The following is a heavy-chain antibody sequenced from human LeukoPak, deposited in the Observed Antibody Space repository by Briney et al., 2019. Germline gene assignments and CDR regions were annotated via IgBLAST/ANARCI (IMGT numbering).Heavy chain of an antibody. J-gene: IGHJ4*02. CDR1: GGSFSGYY. CDR3: ARGWAVAGTGGGAPYFDY. Sequence: PSETLSLTCAVYGGSFSGYYWSWIRQPPGKGLEWIGEINHSGSTNYNPSLKSRVTISVDTSKNQFSLKLSSVTAADTAVYYCARGWAVAGTGGGAPYFDYWGQGTLVTVSS. D-gene: IGHD6-19*01. V-gene: IGHV4-34*01. CDR2: INHSGST.